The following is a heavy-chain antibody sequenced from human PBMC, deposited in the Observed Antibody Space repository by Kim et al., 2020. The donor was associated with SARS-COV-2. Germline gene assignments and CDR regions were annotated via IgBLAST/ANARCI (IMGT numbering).Heavy chain of an antibody. J-gene: IGHJ6*02. V-gene: IGHV3-53*01. CDR3: ARARITMVRGVIRLKYYGMDA. D-gene: IGHD3-10*01. Sequence: GGSLRLSCAASGFTVSSNYMSWVRQAPGKGLEWVSVIYSGGSTYYADSVKGRLTISRDNSKNTLYLQMNSLRAEDTAVYYCARARITMVRGVIRLKYYGMDAWGQGTTVTVSS. CDR1: GFTVSSNY. CDR2: IYSGGST.